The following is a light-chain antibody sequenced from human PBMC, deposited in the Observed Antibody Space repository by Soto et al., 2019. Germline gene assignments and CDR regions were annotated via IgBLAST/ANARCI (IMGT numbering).Light chain of an antibody. CDR2: GTS. Sequence: DIQLTQSPSFLSASVGDRVTITCRASQGISDYLAWYQQKPGNAPKLLIYGTSTLQSEVPSRFSGSGSGTEFTLTISSLQPEDFATYFCQQLKTYPLTFGGGTRVVIK. V-gene: IGKV1-9*01. CDR1: QGISDY. CDR3: QQLKTYPLT. J-gene: IGKJ4*01.